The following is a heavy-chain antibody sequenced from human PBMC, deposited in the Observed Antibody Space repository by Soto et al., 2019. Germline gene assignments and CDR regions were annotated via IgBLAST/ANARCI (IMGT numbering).Heavy chain of an antibody. Sequence: PSETLSLTCTVSAGSITTSYWSWIRQPPGKALEWIGYISYRGSTNYNPPLKSRLTISIDTSKSQISLKLTSMTTADMAVYYCASSGIVGREVNTWFDPWGQGTLVTVSS. CDR2: ISYRGST. CDR3: ASSGIVGREVNTWFDP. CDR1: AGSITTSY. V-gene: IGHV4-59*01. J-gene: IGHJ5*02. D-gene: IGHD3-22*01.